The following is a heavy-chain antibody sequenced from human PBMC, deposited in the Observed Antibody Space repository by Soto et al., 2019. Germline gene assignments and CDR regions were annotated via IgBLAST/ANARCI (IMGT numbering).Heavy chain of an antibody. D-gene: IGHD1-7*01. J-gene: IGHJ6*02. CDR1: GDTYTSYA. CDR3: ARDRKYNWNYGSFYYYYGMDV. CDR2: INAGNGNT. Sequence: ASVRVSCKASGDTYTSYAMHWVRQAPGQRLEWMGWINAGNGNTKYSQKFQGRVTITRDKSASTAYMELSSLRSEDTDVYYCARDRKYNWNYGSFYYYYGMDVWGQGTTFTVSS. V-gene: IGHV1-3*01.